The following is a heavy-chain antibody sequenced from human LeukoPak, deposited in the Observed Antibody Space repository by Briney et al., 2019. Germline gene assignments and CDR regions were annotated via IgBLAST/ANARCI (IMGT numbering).Heavy chain of an antibody. D-gene: IGHD1-1*01. V-gene: IGHV3-23*01. CDR1: GFTFSSYA. CDR2: ISGSGGST. J-gene: IGHJ4*02. Sequence: GGSLRLSCAASGFTFSSYAMSWVRQAPGNGLEWVSAISGSGGSTYYADSVKGWFTISRDNSKNTLYLQMNSLRAEDTAVYYCAKATGTFYYFDYWGQGTMVTVSS. CDR3: AKATGTFYYFDY.